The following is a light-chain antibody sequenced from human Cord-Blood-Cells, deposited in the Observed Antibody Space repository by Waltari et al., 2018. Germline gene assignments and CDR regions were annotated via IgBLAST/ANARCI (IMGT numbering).Light chain of an antibody. CDR3: QSADSSGTYVV. CDR1: ALPKQY. V-gene: IGLV3-25*03. CDR2: KDS. Sequence: SYELTQPPSVSVSPGQTARITCSGDALPKQYAYWYQQKPGQAPVLVIYKDSERPSGIPGRFSGASSGTTVTLTMSGVQAEDEADYYCQSADSSGTYVVFGGGTKLTVL. J-gene: IGLJ2*01.